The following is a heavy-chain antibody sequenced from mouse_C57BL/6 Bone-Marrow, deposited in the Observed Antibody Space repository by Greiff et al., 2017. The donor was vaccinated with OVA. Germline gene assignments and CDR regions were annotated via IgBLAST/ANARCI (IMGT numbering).Heavy chain of an antibody. J-gene: IGHJ2*01. CDR3: TRARGSYPYYFDY. CDR1: GFTFSSYA. Sequence: VKLVESGDGLVKPGGSLKLSCAASGFTFSSYAMSWVRQTPEKRLEWVAYISSGGDYIYYADTVKGRFTISRDNARNTLYLQMSSLKSEDTAMYYCTRARGSYPYYFDYWGQGTTLTVSS. CDR2: ISSGGDYI. V-gene: IGHV5-9-1*02. D-gene: IGHD1-1*02.